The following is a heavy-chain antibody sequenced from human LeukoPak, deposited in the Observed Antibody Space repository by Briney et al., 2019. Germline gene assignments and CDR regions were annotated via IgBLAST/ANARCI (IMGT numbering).Heavy chain of an antibody. J-gene: IGHJ4*02. V-gene: IGHV3-23*01. D-gene: IGHD5-12*01. CDR3: AKGAYDYIEIAYFDY. CDR2: IIGSSGST. Sequence: PGGSLRLSCVASGFSFNNYAMNWVRQAPGKGLEWVSLIIGSSGSTFYAESVKGRFTISRDKSKNTLYLQMNSLRAEDTAVYYCAKGAYDYIEIAYFDYWGQGSLVTVSS. CDR1: GFSFNNYA.